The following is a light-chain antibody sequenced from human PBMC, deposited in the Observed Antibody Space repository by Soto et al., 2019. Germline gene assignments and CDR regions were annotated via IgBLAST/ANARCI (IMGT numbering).Light chain of an antibody. J-gene: IGLJ3*02. CDR1: SSDVGAYNY. CDR3: SSFASSNTWV. V-gene: IGLV2-8*01. CDR2: EVT. Sequence: QSALTQPPSASGAPGQSGTISCTGTSSDVGAYNYVSWYQQHAGKAPKLVIYEVTKRPSGFPDRFSCSKSANTASLTVSGLQAEDEADDYCSSFASSNTWVFGGGTTLTVL.